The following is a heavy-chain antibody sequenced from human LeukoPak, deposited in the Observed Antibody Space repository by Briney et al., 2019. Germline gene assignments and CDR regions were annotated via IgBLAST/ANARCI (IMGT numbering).Heavy chain of an antibody. J-gene: IGHJ4*02. V-gene: IGHV1-69*13. D-gene: IGHD4-17*01. CDR1: GGTFSSYA. CDR2: IIPIFGTA. Sequence: ASVKVSCKASGGTFSSYAISWVRQAPGQGLEWMGGIIPIFGTANYAQKFQGRVTITADESTSTAYMELSSLRSEDTAVYYCARSGNDYGDINFDYWGQGTLVTVSS. CDR3: ARSGNDYGDINFDY.